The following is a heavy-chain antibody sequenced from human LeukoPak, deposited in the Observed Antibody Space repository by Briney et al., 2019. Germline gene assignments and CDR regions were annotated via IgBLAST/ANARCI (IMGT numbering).Heavy chain of an antibody. CDR1: GFTFSNYA. CDR3: AKINCSSSSCYYRARGYFDY. Sequence: GGSLRLSCAASGFTFSNYAMSWVRQAPGKGLEWVAVISDSGSTYYADSVKGRFTISGDNSKNTLYLQMNSLRAEDTAVYYCAKINCSSSSCYYRARGYFDYWGQGTLVTVSS. V-gene: IGHV3-23*01. D-gene: IGHD2-2*01. J-gene: IGHJ4*02. CDR2: ISDSGST.